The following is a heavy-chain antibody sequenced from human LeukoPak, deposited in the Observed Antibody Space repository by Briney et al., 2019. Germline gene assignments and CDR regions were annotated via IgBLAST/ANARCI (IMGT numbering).Heavy chain of an antibody. CDR1: GFTFSSYA. Sequence: GGSLRLSCAASGFTFSSYAMSWVRQAPGKGLEWVSAISGSGGSTYYADSVKGRFTISRDGSKNTLYLQMNSLRAEDTAVYYCAKDLSYYGSGSYPNWFDPWGQGTLVTVSS. V-gene: IGHV3-23*01. CDR3: AKDLSYYGSGSYPNWFDP. CDR2: ISGSGGST. J-gene: IGHJ5*02. D-gene: IGHD3-10*01.